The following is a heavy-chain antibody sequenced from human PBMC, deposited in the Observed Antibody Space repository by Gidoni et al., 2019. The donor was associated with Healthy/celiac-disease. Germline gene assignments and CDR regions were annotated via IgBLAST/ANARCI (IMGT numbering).Heavy chain of an antibody. Sequence: QVQLQQWGAGLLKPSETLSLTCAVYGGSFSGYYWSWIRQPPGKGLEWIGEINHSGSTNYNPSLKSLVTISVDTSKNQFSLKLSSVTAADTAVYYCASSPIVGAREGYFDYWGQGTLVTVSS. D-gene: IGHD1-26*01. CDR3: ASSPIVGAREGYFDY. V-gene: IGHV4-34*01. CDR2: INHSGST. CDR1: GGSFSGYY. J-gene: IGHJ4*02.